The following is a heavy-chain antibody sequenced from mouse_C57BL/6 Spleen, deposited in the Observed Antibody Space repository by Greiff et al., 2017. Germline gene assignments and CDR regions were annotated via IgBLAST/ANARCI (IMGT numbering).Heavy chain of an antibody. CDR2: ISDGGSST. Sequence: EVQLQESGGGLVKPGGSLKLSCAASGFTFSSYAMSWVRQTPEKRLEWVATISDGGSSTYYPDNVKGRFTISRDNAKNNLYLQMSHLKSEDTAMYYCARITTVVATDYWGQGTTLTVSS. D-gene: IGHD1-1*01. CDR1: GFTFSSYA. V-gene: IGHV5-4*01. CDR3: ARITTVVATDY. J-gene: IGHJ2*01.